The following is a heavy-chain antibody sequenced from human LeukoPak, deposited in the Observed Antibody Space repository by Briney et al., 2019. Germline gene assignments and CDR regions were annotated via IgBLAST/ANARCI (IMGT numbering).Heavy chain of an antibody. CDR1: GGTFSSYA. Sequence: SVKVSCKASGGTFSSYAISWVRQAPGQGLEWMGGIIPIFGTANYAQKFQGRVTMTRNTSISTAYMELSSLRSEDTAVYYCARGGVITRSFDYWGQGTLVTVSS. D-gene: IGHD3-22*01. J-gene: IGHJ4*02. CDR3: ARGGVITRSFDY. CDR2: IIPIFGTA. V-gene: IGHV1-69*05.